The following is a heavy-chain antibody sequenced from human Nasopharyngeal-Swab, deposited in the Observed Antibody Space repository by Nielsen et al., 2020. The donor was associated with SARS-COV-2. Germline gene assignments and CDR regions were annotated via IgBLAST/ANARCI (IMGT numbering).Heavy chain of an antibody. V-gene: IGHV3-7*01. D-gene: IGHD3-10*01. CDR3: ARDLGYGSGSYFQSYYYGMDV. CDR1: GFTFSSYW. J-gene: IGHJ6*02. CDR2: IKQDGSEK. Sequence: GESLKISCAASGFTFSSYWMSWVRQAPGKGLEWVANIKQDGSEKYYVDSVKGRFTISRDNAKNSLYLQMNSLRAEDTAVYYCARDLGYGSGSYFQSYYYGMDVWGQGTTVTVSS.